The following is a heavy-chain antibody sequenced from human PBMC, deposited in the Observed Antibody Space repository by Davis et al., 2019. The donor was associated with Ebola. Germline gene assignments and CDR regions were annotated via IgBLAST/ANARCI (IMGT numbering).Heavy chain of an antibody. CDR1: GYTFTSYY. CDR3: ATDIVGGYFDY. J-gene: IGHJ4*02. D-gene: IGHD1-26*01. V-gene: IGHV1-2*02. CDR2: INPNSGGT. Sequence: ASVKVSCKASGYTFTSYYIHWVRQAPGQGLEWMGWINPNSGGTNYAQKFQGRVTMTRDTSISTAYMELSRLRSDDTAVYYCATDIVGGYFDYWGQGTLVTVSS.